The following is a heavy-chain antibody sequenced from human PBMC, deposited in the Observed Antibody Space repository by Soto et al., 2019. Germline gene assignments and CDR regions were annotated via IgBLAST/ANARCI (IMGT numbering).Heavy chain of an antibody. CDR1: GFTFSSYG. D-gene: IGHD3-22*01. CDR3: ARDEGYYDSSGYYPLYGMDV. Sequence: GGSLRLSCAASGFTFSSYGMHWVRQAPGKGLEWVAVIWYDGSNKYYADSVKGRFTISRDNSKNTLYLQMNSLRAEDTAVYYCARDEGYYDSSGYYPLYGMDVWGQGTTVTVSS. V-gene: IGHV3-33*01. CDR2: IWYDGSNK. J-gene: IGHJ6*02.